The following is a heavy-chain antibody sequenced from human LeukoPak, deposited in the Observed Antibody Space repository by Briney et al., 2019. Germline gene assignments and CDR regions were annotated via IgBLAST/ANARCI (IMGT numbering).Heavy chain of an antibody. V-gene: IGHV1-2*02. J-gene: IGHJ4*02. CDR3: ARGAYDYVWGRPVDY. Sequence: ASVKVSCKASGYTFTGYYMHWVRQAPGQGLEWMGWINPNSGGTNYAQKFQGRVTMTRDTSISTAYMELSRLRSDDTAVYYCARGAYDYVWGRPVDYWGRGTLVTDSS. CDR1: GYTFTGYY. CDR2: INPNSGGT. D-gene: IGHD3-16*01.